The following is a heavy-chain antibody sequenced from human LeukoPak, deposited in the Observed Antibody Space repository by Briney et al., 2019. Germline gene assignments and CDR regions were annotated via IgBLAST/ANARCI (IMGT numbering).Heavy chain of an antibody. J-gene: IGHJ4*02. D-gene: IGHD5-12*01. V-gene: IGHV3-30-3*01. CDR3: AREGPRYEIDY. CDR1: GFTFSSYA. CDR2: ISYDGSNK. Sequence: PGRSLRLSCAASGFTFSSYAMHWVRQAPGKGLEWVAVISYDGSNKYYADSVKGRFTISRDNSKNTLYLQMNSLRAEDTAVYYCAREGPRYEIDYWGQGTLVTVSS.